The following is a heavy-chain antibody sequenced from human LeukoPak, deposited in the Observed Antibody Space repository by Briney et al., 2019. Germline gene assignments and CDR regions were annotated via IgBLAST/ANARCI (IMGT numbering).Heavy chain of an antibody. CDR1: GFTFSSYA. V-gene: IGHV3-30-3*01. Sequence: GRSLRLSCAASGFTFSSYAMHWVRQAPGKGLEWVAVISYDGSNKYYADSVKGRFTISRDNARNSLYLQMNSLRAEDTAVYYCARAHIGYCSTSSCYATDYWGQGTLVTVSS. CDR2: ISYDGSNK. J-gene: IGHJ4*02. CDR3: ARAHIGYCSTSSCYATDY. D-gene: IGHD2-2*01.